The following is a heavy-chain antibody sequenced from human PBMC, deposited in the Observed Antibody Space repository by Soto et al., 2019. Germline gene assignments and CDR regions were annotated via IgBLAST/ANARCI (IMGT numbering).Heavy chain of an antibody. CDR3: ARYSGAYSDVLGDY. J-gene: IGHJ4*02. Sequence: QLLESVPGLVKPSETLSLTCTVSGGSISSSSYYWVWIRQPPGAGLEWIGSIYYSGRTYYNPSLKSRVTISVDTSKNHLSLRLGSVTAADTAVYYCARYSGAYSDVLGDYWGQGTLVTVSS. V-gene: IGHV4-39*02. D-gene: IGHD1-26*01. CDR2: IYYSGRT. CDR1: GGSISSSSYY.